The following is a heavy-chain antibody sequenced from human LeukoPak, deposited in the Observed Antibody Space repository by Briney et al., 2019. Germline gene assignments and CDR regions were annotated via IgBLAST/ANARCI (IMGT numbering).Heavy chain of an antibody. Sequence: ASVKVSCKASGYTFTGYYMHWVRQAPGQGLEWMGWINPNSGGTNYAQKFQGRVTMTRDTSISTAYMVLSRLRSDDTAVYYCAIAGTEGYSYGDYWGQGTLVTVSS. CDR2: INPNSGGT. V-gene: IGHV1-2*02. CDR3: AIAGTEGYSYGDY. CDR1: GYTFTGYY. J-gene: IGHJ4*02. D-gene: IGHD5-18*01.